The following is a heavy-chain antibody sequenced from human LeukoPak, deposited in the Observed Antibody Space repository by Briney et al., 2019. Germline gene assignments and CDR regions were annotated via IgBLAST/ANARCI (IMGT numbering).Heavy chain of an antibody. J-gene: IGHJ4*02. D-gene: IGHD1-26*01. Sequence: GGSLRLSCAASGFTFSNAWMSWVRQAPGKGLEWVGRIKSNTDGGTTDYPAPVKGRFIISRDDSKNTLYLQMNSLKAEDTAVYYCTIDCCSWADNGKYYHSWGQGTLVSVSS. CDR3: TIDCCSWADNGKYYHS. V-gene: IGHV3-15*01. CDR1: GFTFSNAW. CDR2: IKSNTDGGTT.